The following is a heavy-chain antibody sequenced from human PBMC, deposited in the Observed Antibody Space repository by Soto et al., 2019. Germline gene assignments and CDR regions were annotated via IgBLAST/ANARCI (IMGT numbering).Heavy chain of an antibody. CDR2: IYWNDDK. D-gene: IGHD3-22*01. V-gene: IGHV2-5*01. CDR3: AHMYYYDSSGYYSDY. CDR1: GFSLSTSGVG. J-gene: IGHJ4*02. Sequence: QITLKESGPTLVKPTQTLTLTCTFSGFSLSTSGVGVGWIRQPPGKALEWLALIYWNDDKRYSPYLKSRLTITKDTSKNQVVLTMTNMDPVDTATYYCAHMYYYDSSGYYSDYWGQGTLVTVSS.